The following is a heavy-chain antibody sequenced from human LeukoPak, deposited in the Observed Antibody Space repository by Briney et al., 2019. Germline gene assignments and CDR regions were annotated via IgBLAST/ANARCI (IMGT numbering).Heavy chain of an antibody. V-gene: IGHV3-9*01. J-gene: IGHJ4*02. CDR2: ISWNSGSI. Sequence: PGVSLRLSCAASGFTFDDYAMLWVRQAPGEGLEWVSGISWNSGSIGYADSVKGRFTISRDNAKNSLYLQMNSLRAEDTALYYCAKDASYYDSSGLIDYWGQGTLVTVSS. CDR1: GFTFDDYA. CDR3: AKDASYYDSSGLIDY. D-gene: IGHD3-22*01.